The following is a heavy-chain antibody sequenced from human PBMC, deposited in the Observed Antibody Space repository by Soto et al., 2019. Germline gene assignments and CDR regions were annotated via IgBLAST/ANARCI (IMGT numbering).Heavy chain of an antibody. CDR1: GYTLTELS. J-gene: IGHJ5*02. CDR2: FDPEDGET. CDR3: ATARPGYYGSGSYSNWFDP. D-gene: IGHD3-10*01. V-gene: IGHV1-24*01. Sequence: SVKVSCRVSGYTLTELSMHWVRQAPVKGLEWMGGFDPEDGETIYAQKFQGRVTMTEDTSTDTAYMELSSLRSEDTAVYYCATARPGYYGSGSYSNWFDPWGQGTLVTVSS.